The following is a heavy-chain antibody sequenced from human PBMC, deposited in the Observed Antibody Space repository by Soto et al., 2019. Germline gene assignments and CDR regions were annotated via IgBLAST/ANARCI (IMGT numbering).Heavy chain of an antibody. Sequence: GGSLRLSCAASGFNVTTNYVIWVRQAPGKALEWVSALYSGGNPYYADSLRGRLSVSSDASKNTVGLQIDSLTTDDTAVYYCARGQFSSGWYRGNWFDPWGRGTLVTVSS. D-gene: IGHD6-19*01. CDR1: GFNVTTNY. J-gene: IGHJ5*02. V-gene: IGHV3-53*01. CDR2: LYSGGNP. CDR3: ARGQFSSGWYRGNWFDP.